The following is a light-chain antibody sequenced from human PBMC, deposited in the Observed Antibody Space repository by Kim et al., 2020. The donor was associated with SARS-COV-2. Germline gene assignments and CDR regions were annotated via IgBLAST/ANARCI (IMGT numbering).Light chain of an antibody. J-gene: IGKJ1*01. Sequence: AAGGDRDHITCRASQSISTWLAWYQQTTRQGRKLLIYKASSLERGVPSRFSGSGSGTEFTLTINSLQPEDFAVYYCQQYSSDSPTFGQGTKVDIK. CDR1: QSISTW. V-gene: IGKV1-5*03. CDR3: QQYSSDSPT. CDR2: KAS.